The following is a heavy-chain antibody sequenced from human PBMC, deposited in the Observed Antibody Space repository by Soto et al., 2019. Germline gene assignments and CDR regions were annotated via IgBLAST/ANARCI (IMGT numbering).Heavy chain of an antibody. Sequence: SETLSLTCAVSGVSISRGNWWTWVRQSPGKGLEWIGEIFHSGSTNYNPSLESRVTMSVDKSKNHFSLTLTSVTAADTAVYYCARLPVVSPREYLFDFWGQGTLVTVSS. V-gene: IGHV4-4*02. D-gene: IGHD3-10*01. CDR2: IFHSGST. CDR1: GVSISRGNW. J-gene: IGHJ4*02. CDR3: ARLPVVSPREYLFDF.